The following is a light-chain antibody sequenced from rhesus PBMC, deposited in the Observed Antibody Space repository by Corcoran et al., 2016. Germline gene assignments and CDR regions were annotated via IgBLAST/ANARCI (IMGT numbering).Light chain of an antibody. CDR1: QGISNW. Sequence: DIQMTQSPSSLSASVGDTVTITCRASQGISNWLAWYKPKPGKAPKLMIYKASRWQRGVPSRVRGSGTWTDFPLTISSLQSEDFGTYYCQQCSSRPFTFGPGTKLDIK. CDR3: QQCSSRPFT. J-gene: IGKJ3*01. V-gene: IGKV1-22*01. CDR2: KAS.